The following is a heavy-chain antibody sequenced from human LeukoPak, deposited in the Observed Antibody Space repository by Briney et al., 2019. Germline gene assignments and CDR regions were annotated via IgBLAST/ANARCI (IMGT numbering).Heavy chain of an antibody. D-gene: IGHD3-10*01. CDR2: IYYSGST. J-gene: IGHJ6*02. CDR3: ARENYGSGYGMDV. CDR1: GVSIKSSY. V-gene: IGHV4-59*01. Sequence: SETLSLICSVSGVSIKSSYWSWIRQPPGKGLEWIGYIYYSGSTNYNPSLKSRVTISVDTSKNQFSLKLSSVTAADTAVYYCARENYGSGYGMDVWGQGTTVTVSS.